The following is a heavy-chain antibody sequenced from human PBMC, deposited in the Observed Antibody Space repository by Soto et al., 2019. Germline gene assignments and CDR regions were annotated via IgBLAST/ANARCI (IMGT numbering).Heavy chain of an antibody. CDR3: ARDLLSMGATFPYYYYGMDV. CDR1: GYTFTSYA. CDR2: INTNTGNP. D-gene: IGHD1-26*01. V-gene: IGHV7-4-1*01. Sequence: GASVKVSCKASGYTFTSYAMNWVRQAPGQGLEWMGWINTNTGNPTYAQGFTGRFVFSLDTSVSTAYLQICSLKAEDTAVYYCARDLLSMGATFPYYYYGMDVWGQGTTVTVSS. J-gene: IGHJ6*02.